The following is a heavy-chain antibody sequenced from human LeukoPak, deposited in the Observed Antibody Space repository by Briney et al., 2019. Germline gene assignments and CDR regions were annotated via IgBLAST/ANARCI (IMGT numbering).Heavy chain of an antibody. V-gene: IGHV4-61*08. J-gene: IGHJ4*02. CDR1: GGSIRSGDYY. Sequence: SETLSLTXTVSGGSIRSGDYYWSWIRQPPGKGLEWIGYIYYSGSTYYNPSLKSRVTISVDTSKNQFSLKLSSVTAADTAVYYCARDGGSSGWYVIDYWGQGTLVTVSS. D-gene: IGHD6-19*01. CDR2: IYYSGST. CDR3: ARDGGSSGWYVIDY.